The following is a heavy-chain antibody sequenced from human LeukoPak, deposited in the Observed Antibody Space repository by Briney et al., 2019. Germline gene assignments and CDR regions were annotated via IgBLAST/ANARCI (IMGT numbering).Heavy chain of an antibody. CDR2: ITYSGNT. Sequence: SETLSLTCTVSGGSVTSGSYYWAWIRQPPGKGLEWVGSITYSGNTYYSASLRSRVTISVDTSKNQFSLKLSSVTAADTAVYYCASFYCSGGSCYQYYYYYYMDVWGKGTTVTISS. J-gene: IGHJ6*03. CDR1: GGSVTSGSYY. V-gene: IGHV4-39*01. CDR3: ASFYCSGGSCYQYYYYYYMDV. D-gene: IGHD2-15*01.